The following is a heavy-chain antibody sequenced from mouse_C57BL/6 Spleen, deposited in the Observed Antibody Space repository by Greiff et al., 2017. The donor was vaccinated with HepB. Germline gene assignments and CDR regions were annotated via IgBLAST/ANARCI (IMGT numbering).Heavy chain of an antibody. V-gene: IGHV1-82*01. CDR2: IYPGDGDT. Sequence: QVQLQQSVPELVKPGASVKISCKASGYAFSSSWMNWVKQRPGKGLEWIGRIYPGDGDTNYNGKFKGKATLTADKSSSTAYMQLSSLTSEDAAVYCCARDSNYPAWFAYWGQGTLVTVSA. CDR1: GYAFSSSW. CDR3: ARDSNYPAWFAY. D-gene: IGHD2-5*01. J-gene: IGHJ3*01.